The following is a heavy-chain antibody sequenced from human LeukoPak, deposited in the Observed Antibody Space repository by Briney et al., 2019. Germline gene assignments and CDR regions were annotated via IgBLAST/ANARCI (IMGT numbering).Heavy chain of an antibody. V-gene: IGHV1-2*02. CDR3: ARERTLTSCYDY. D-gene: IGHD2-15*01. CDR2: INPNSGGT. J-gene: IGHJ4*02. Sequence: GASVKVSCKASGYAFTGYYMHWVRQAPGQGLEWMGWINPNSGGTNYAQKFQGRVTMTRDTSISTAYMELSRLRSDDTAVYYCARERTLTSCYDYWGQGTLVTVSS. CDR1: GYAFTGYY.